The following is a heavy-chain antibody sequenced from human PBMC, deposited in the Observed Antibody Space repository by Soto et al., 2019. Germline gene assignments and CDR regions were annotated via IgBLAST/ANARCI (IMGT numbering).Heavy chain of an antibody. CDR3: ARELTSSSSWYVVFDYYGMDV. Sequence: SETLSLTCAVYGGPFSGYYWSWIRQPPGKGLEWIGEINHSGSINYNPSLKSRVTISVDTSKNQFSLKLSSVTAADTAVYYCARELTSSSSWYVVFDYYGMDVWGQGTTVTVSS. CDR2: INHSGSI. J-gene: IGHJ6*02. V-gene: IGHV4-34*01. CDR1: GGPFSGYY. D-gene: IGHD6-13*01.